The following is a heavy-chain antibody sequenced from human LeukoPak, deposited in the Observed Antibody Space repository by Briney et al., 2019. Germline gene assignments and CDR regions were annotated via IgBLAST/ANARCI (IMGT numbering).Heavy chain of an antibody. V-gene: IGHV3-23*01. CDR1: GVAFSSYA. D-gene: IGHD3-3*01. CDR2: ISGSGGST. Sequence: GGSLRVSCAGPGVAFSSYAMSWVRQAPGKGLEWVSVISGSGGSTYYADSVKGRFTVSRDNSKNTLYLQMNSLRAEDTAVYYCAKRRYDFWSGYKDLAYWGQGTLVTVSS. CDR3: AKRRYDFWSGYKDLAY. J-gene: IGHJ4*02.